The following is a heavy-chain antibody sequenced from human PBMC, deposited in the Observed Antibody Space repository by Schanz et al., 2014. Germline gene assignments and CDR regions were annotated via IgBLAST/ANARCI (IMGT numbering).Heavy chain of an antibody. J-gene: IGHJ4*02. V-gene: IGHV3-7*04. Sequence: EVQLVESGGGLVQPGGSLTLSCAASEFIISNYWMTWVRQAPGKGPEWVANIEGDGSRKQYVDSVKGRFTISRDNVNNSLYLQIHSLRPEDTAVYYCARAPMVPTARLDYWGQGTLVAVSS. CDR2: IEGDGSRK. CDR1: EFIISNYW. CDR3: ARAPMVPTARLDY. D-gene: IGHD5-12*01.